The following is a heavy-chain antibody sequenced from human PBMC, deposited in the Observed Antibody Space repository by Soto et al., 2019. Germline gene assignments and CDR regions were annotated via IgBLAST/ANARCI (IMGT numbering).Heavy chain of an antibody. Sequence: GESLKISCKGFGYSFTSYWISWVRQMPGKGLEWMGRIDPSDSYTNYSPSFQGHVTISADKSISTAYLQWSSLKASDTAMYYCARTRPIAARPMLNSGNWFDPWGQGTLVTVSS. CDR2: IDPSDSYT. V-gene: IGHV5-10-1*01. CDR3: ARTRPIAARPMLNSGNWFDP. D-gene: IGHD6-6*01. J-gene: IGHJ5*02. CDR1: GYSFTSYW.